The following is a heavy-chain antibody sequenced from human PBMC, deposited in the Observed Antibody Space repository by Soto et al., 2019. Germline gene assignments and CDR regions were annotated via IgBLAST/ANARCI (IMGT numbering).Heavy chain of an antibody. CDR1: GFTFSDYY. V-gene: IGHV3-11*01. D-gene: IGHD2-15*01. CDR2: ISSSGSTI. Sequence: QVQLVESGGGLVKPGGSLRLSCAASGFTFSDYYMSWIRQAPGKGLEWVSYISSSGSTIDYADSVKGRFTISRDNAKNSRYLEMNSLRAEDTAVYYGARDMGAARRYFAYWGQGNLVTVSS. J-gene: IGHJ4*02. CDR3: ARDMGAARRYFAY.